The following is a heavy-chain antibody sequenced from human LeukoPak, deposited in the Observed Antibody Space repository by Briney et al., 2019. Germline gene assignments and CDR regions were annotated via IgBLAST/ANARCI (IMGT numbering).Heavy chain of an antibody. V-gene: IGHV4-30-4*08. CDR3: ASIDGTVRGEGY. CDR2: IYYSGST. CDR1: GGSISSGDYY. Sequence: SQTLSLTCTVSGGSISSGDYYWSWIPRPPGKGLEWIGYIYYSGSTYYNPSLKSRVTISVDTSKTQFSLKLSSVTAADTAVYYCASIDGTVRGEGYWGQGTLVTVSS. J-gene: IGHJ4*02. D-gene: IGHD3-10*01.